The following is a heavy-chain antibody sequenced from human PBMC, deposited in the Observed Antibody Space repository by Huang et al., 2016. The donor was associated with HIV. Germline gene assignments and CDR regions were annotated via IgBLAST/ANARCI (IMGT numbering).Heavy chain of an antibody. CDR2: MKAKSGNT. V-gene: IGHV1-8*03. J-gene: IGHJ4*02. D-gene: IGHD3-22*01. CDR3: ARARGFLYDSTGYYSRYYFDS. CDR1: GFNFNNYD. Sequence: QVQLVQSGAEVKKPGASVKVSCKASGFNFNNYDFNWVRQASGQGLERMGWMKAKSGNTGYAQKFQGRGTITRNTSITTAYMELRSLRSEDTAVYYCARARGFLYDSTGYYSRYYFDSWGQGTLVTISS.